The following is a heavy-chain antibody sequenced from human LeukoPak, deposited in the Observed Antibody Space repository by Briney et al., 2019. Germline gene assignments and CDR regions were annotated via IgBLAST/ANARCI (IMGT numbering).Heavy chain of an antibody. CDR1: GFTFSNYA. V-gene: IGHV3-30*01. D-gene: IGHD1-1*01. J-gene: IGHJ5*02. CDR3: ARDWNNWFDP. Sequence: PGRSLRLSCAASGFTFSNYALHWVRQAPGKGLEGVAVLSYDGSNKYYADSVKGRFTIYRDSSKHTVYLKMNSLRAEDTAVYYCARDWNNWFDPWGQGTLVTVSS. CDR2: LSYDGSNK.